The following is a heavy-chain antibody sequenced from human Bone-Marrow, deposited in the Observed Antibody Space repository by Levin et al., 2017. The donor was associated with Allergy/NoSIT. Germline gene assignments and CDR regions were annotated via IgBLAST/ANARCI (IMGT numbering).Heavy chain of an antibody. CDR1: GFTFSNYA. J-gene: IGHJ5*02. D-gene: IGHD1-7*01. CDR3: ARDQTTGTTNWFDP. CDR2: ISNDGNNK. Sequence: PGGSLRLSCAASGFTFSNYAMHWLRQAPGKGLEWVAVISNDGNNKYYADSVKGRFTISRDNSKNTLYLQMNSLRADDMSVYHCARDQTTGTTNWFDPWGQGTLVTVSS. V-gene: IGHV3-30-3*01.